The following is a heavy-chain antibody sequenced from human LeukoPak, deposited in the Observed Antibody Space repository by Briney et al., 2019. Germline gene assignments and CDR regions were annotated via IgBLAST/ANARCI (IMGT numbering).Heavy chain of an antibody. V-gene: IGHV4-34*01. CDR2: INRSGST. CDR3: ARGSRGYSGYAVIRVNWFDP. D-gene: IGHD5-12*01. CDR1: GGSFSGYY. J-gene: IGHJ5*02. Sequence: SSETLSLTCAVYGGSFSGYYWSWIRQPPGKGLEWIGEINRSGSTNYNPSLKSRVTISVDTSKNQFSLKLSSVTAADTAVYYCARGSRGYSGYAVIRVNWFDPWGQGTLVTVSS.